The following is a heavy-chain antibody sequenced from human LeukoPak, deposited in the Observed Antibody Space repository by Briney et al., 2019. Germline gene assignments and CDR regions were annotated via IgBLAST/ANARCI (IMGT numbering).Heavy chain of an antibody. V-gene: IGHV4-59*01. Sequence: TSETLSLTCAVYGGSFSGYYWSWIRQSPGKGLEWIGYIYYTGTSYNPSLKSRVTISADTSKNQFSLKLISVTAADTAVYYCARGAVAGIGPHYYYYYMDVWGKGTTVTVSS. CDR1: GGSFSGYY. D-gene: IGHD6-19*01. J-gene: IGHJ6*03. CDR3: ARGAVAGIGPHYYYYYMDV. CDR2: IYYTGT.